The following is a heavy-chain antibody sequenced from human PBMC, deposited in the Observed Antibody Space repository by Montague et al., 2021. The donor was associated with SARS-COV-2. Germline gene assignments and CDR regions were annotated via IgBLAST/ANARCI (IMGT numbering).Heavy chain of an antibody. D-gene: IGHD2-2*02. V-gene: IGHV4-34*01. J-gene: IGHJ5*02. CDR2: ISHSGST. CDR3: ASLTLGYCSSTSCYSDWFDP. Sequence: SETLSLTCAVYGGSFSGYYWSWIRQPLGKGLEWIGEISHSGSTNYNPSLKSRVTISVDTSKNQFSLKLSSVTAADTAVYYCASLTLGYCSSTSCYSDWFDPWGQGTLVTVSS. CDR1: GGSFSGYY.